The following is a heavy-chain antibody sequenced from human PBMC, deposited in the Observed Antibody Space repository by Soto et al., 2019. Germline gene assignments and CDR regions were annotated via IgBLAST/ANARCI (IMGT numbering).Heavy chain of an antibody. CDR2: ISAYNGNT. D-gene: IGHD3-10*01. Sequence: SVKVSCKASGYTFIRYGISWVRQSPVQGLERMGWISAYNGNTNYEQKLQGRVTMTTDTSTSTAYMEMRSLRSDDTPVYYCARQGSLVHMVRDDAFDVGGQGTMVTFSS. CDR3: ARQGSLVHMVRDDAFDV. V-gene: IGHV1-18*01. CDR1: GYTFIRYG. J-gene: IGHJ3*01.